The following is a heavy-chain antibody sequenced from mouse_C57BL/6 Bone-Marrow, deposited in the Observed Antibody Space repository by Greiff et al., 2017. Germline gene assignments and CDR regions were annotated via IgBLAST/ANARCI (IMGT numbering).Heavy chain of an antibody. CDR2: IHPNSGST. V-gene: IGHV1-64*01. CDR3: GHYGISLRDY. D-gene: IGHD1-1*01. Sequence: QVQLQQPGAELVKPGASVKLSCKASGYTFTSYWMHWVKQRPGQGLEWIGMIHPNSGSTNYNEKFKSKATLTVDKSSRTAYMQLRSLTSEDSAVYYCGHYGISLRDYWGQGTSVTVSS. J-gene: IGHJ4*01. CDR1: GYTFTSYW.